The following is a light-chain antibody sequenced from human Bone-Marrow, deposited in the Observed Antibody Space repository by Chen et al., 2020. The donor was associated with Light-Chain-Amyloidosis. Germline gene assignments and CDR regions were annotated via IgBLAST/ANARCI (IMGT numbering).Light chain of an antibody. Sequence: QSVLTQPPSASGTPGQRVTISCSGSSSNIGTNTVNWYQQVPGTAPKLLIYINDRRPSGVPDRFSGSRSGTSASLAIRGLQSEDEADYYCAAWDDSLKGWVFGGGTKLTVL. CDR3: AAWDDSLKGWV. J-gene: IGLJ3*02. V-gene: IGLV1-44*01. CDR2: IND. CDR1: SSNIGTNT.